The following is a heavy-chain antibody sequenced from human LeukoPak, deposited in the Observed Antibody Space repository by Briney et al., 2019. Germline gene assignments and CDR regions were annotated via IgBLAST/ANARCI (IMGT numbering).Heavy chain of an antibody. D-gene: IGHD2-21*02. CDR3: ARDSSMVTLYALDI. J-gene: IGHJ3*02. V-gene: IGHV4-59*01. Sequence: SETLSLTCSVSGGSISRYYWSWIRQPPGKGLEWIGYISYSGSTNYNPSLKSRVAISVDTSKNQFSVKLSSVTAADTAVYYCARDSSMVTLYALDIWGQGTMVTVSA. CDR1: GGSISRYY. CDR2: ISYSGST.